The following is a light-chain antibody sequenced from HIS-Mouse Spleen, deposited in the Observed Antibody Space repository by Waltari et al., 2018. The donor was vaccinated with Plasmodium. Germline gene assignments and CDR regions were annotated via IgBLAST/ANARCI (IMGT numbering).Light chain of an antibody. V-gene: IGLV2-8*01. Sequence: QSALTQPPPASGSPGQSVTISCTGISSDVGGSHYVSWYQQHPGKAPKPMIDEVSTRPSGVPDRFSGSKSGNTASLTVSGLQAEDEADYYCSSYAGSNNLVFGGGTKLTVL. J-gene: IGLJ2*01. CDR1: SSDVGGSHY. CDR3: SSYAGSNNLV. CDR2: EVS.